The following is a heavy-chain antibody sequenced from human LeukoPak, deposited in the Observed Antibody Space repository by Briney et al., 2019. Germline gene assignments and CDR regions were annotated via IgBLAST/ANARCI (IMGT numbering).Heavy chain of an antibody. Sequence: GGSLRLSCAASEFIFDDYAMHWVRQVPGKGLEWVSGISWNSAGKDYADSVKGRFSISRDNAKNSLYLQMNSLRAEDTALYYCVKDIESRVAAAQSWFDFWGQGTLVTVSS. D-gene: IGHD6-13*01. V-gene: IGHV3-9*01. CDR2: ISWNSAGK. J-gene: IGHJ5*01. CDR1: EFIFDDYA. CDR3: VKDIESRVAAAQSWFDF.